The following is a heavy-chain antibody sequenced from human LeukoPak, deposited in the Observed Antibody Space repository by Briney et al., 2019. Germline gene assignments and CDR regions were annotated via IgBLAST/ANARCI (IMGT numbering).Heavy chain of an antibody. CDR3: ARDYWWSYDY. J-gene: IGHJ4*02. V-gene: IGHV3-30*03. Sequence: PGGSLRLSCAASGFTFSSYGMHWVRQAPGKGLEWVAVISKDGSDKYYPGSVRGRFTISRDNSKNTIYLQMDSLRAEDTAIYYCARDYWWSYDYWGQGTLVTVSS. D-gene: IGHD1-26*01. CDR1: GFTFSSYG. CDR2: ISKDGSDK.